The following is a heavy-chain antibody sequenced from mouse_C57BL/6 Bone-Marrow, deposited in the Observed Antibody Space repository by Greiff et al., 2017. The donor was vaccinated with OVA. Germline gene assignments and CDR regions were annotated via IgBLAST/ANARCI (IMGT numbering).Heavy chain of an antibody. CDR3: TRRDYGSSHWYFDV. J-gene: IGHJ1*03. Sequence: VQVVESGAELVRPGASVTLSCKASGYTFTDYEMHWVKQTPVHGLEWIGAIDPETGGTAYNQKFKGKAILTADKSSSTAYMELRSLTSEDSAVYYCTRRDYGSSHWYFDVWGTGTTVTVSS. V-gene: IGHV1-15*01. CDR1: GYTFTDYE. CDR2: IDPETGGT. D-gene: IGHD1-1*01.